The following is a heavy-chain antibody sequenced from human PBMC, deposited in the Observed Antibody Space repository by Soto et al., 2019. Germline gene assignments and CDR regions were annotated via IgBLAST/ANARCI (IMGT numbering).Heavy chain of an antibody. CDR1: GGTFSSYA. CDR3: ARDWGYYDSSGYYPYGMDV. J-gene: IGHJ6*02. D-gene: IGHD3-22*01. Sequence: SVKVSCKASGGTFSSYAISWVRQAPGQGLEWMGGIIPIFGTANYAQKFQGRVTITTDESTSTAYMELSSLRSEDTAVYYCARDWGYYDSSGYYPYGMDVWGQGTTVTVSS. V-gene: IGHV1-69*05. CDR2: IIPIFGTA.